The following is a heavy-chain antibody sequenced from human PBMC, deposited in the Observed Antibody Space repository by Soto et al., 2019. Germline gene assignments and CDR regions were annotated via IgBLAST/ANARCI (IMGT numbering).Heavy chain of an antibody. V-gene: IGHV1-69*01. J-gene: IGHJ6*02. D-gene: IGHD5-12*01. CDR1: GGTFSGHG. CDR2: IIPVFDMT. CDR3: ARGGLVATSDGYDYGMDV. Sequence: QVQLVQSGAEVKKPGSSVRVSCKASGGTFSGHGINWVRQAPGQGFEWMGGIIPVFDMTNYAQKYQGRVTITADESTSTAYMDLSSLTSDDTAVYYCARGGLVATSDGYDYGMDVWGQGTTVTVSS.